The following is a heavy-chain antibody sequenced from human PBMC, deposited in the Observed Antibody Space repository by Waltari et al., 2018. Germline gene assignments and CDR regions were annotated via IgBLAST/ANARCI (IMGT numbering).Heavy chain of an antibody. CDR2: INHSGST. J-gene: IGHJ6*02. D-gene: IGHD3-3*01. CDR1: GFTFSSYE. CDR3: AISPGDFWSGYSVIPYGMDV. Sequence: VQLVESGGGLVQPGGSLRLSCAASGFTFSSYEMNWVRQAPGKGLEWIGEINHSGSTNYNPSLKSRVTISVDTSKNQFSLKLSSVTAADTAVYYCAISPGDFWSGYSVIPYGMDVWGQGTTVTVSS. V-gene: IGHV4-34*08.